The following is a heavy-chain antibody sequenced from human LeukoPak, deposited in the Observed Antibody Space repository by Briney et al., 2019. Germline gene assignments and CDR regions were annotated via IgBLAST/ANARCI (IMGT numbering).Heavy chain of an antibody. CDR3: TRVPIHYYYYMDV. V-gene: IGHV1-69*05. Sequence: SVKVSCKASGGTFSSYAISWVRQAPGQGLEWMGGIIPIFGTANYAQKFQGRVTMTRDTSTSTVYMELSSLRSEDTAVYYCTRVPIHYYYYMDVWGKGTTVTVSS. CDR2: IIPIFGTA. CDR1: GGTFSSYA. J-gene: IGHJ6*03.